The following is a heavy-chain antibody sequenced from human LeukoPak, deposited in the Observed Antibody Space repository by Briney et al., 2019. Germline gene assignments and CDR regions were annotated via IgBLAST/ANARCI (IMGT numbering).Heavy chain of an antibody. D-gene: IGHD4-11*01. V-gene: IGHV1-69*06. CDR2: IIPIFGTA. CDR1: GGTFSSYA. CDR3: ATDYSNYAYYYYYMDV. J-gene: IGHJ6*03. Sequence: SVKVSCKASGGTFSSYAISWERPAPGQGLEWMGGIIPIFGTANYAQKFQGRVTITADKSTSTAYMELSSLRSEDTAVYYCATDYSNYAYYYYYMDVWGKGTTVTVSS.